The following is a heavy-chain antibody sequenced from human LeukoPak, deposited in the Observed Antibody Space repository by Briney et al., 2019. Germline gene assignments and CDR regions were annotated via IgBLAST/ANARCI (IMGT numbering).Heavy chain of an antibody. D-gene: IGHD3-22*01. CDR3: ARQWLLLPYSWFDA. J-gene: IGHJ5*02. CDR1: GGSITNDAYY. Sequence: SETLSLTCSVSGGSITNDAYYWAWIRQPPGKGLEWIGSIHFSGSAYYNASLKTRVAISVDTSNLQVSLNLNSVTAADTALYYCARQWLLLPYSWFDAWGQGMLVTFSS. V-gene: IGHV4-39*01. CDR2: IHFSGSA.